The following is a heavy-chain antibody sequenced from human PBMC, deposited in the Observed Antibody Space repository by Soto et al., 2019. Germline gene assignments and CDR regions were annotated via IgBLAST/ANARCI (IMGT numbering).Heavy chain of an antibody. CDR2: INHSGST. D-gene: IGHD5-18*01. J-gene: IGHJ4*02. CDR3: AIRGDTAMVHFDY. Sequence: PSETLSLTCAVYCGSFSDFYWSWIRQPPGKGLEWIGEINHSGSTNYNPSLKSRVTISVDTSKNQFSLKLSSVTAADTAVYYCAIRGDTAMVHFDYWGQGTLVTVSS. V-gene: IGHV4-34*01. CDR1: CGSFSDFY.